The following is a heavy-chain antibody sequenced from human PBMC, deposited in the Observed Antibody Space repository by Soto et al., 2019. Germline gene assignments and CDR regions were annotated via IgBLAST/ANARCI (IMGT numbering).Heavy chain of an antibody. CDR1: GYTLTELS. CDR2: FDPEDGET. Sequence: ASLKVSCKVSGYTLTELSMHWVRQAPGKGLEWMGGFDPEDGETIYAQKFQGRVTMTEDTSTDTAYMELSSLRSEDTAVYYCATADSSSWYSPGFDYWGQGTLVTVSS. D-gene: IGHD6-13*01. V-gene: IGHV1-24*01. CDR3: ATADSSSWYSPGFDY. J-gene: IGHJ4*02.